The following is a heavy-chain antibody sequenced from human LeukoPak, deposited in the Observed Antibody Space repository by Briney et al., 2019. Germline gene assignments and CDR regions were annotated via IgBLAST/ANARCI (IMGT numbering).Heavy chain of an antibody. J-gene: IGHJ4*02. D-gene: IGHD4-17*01. V-gene: IGHV3-74*01. CDR3: TRPNYGASVGY. CDR1: GFTFSSYW. Sequence: GGSLRLSCAASGFTFSSYWMHWVRQAPGKGLVWVSRINSDGSSTSYADSVKGRFTISRDNAKNTLYLQMNSLRAEDTAVYYCTRPNYGASVGYWGQGTLVTVSS. CDR2: INSDGSST.